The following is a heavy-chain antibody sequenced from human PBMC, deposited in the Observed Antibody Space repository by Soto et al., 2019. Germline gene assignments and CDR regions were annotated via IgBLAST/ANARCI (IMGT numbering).Heavy chain of an antibody. CDR2: ISYDGSNK. CDR1: GFTFSSYA. D-gene: IGHD2-2*02. CDR3: ASAGYCSSTSCYSLPYYYYGMDV. J-gene: IGHJ6*02. V-gene: IGHV3-30-3*01. Sequence: PGGSLRLSCAASGFTFSSYAMHWVRQAPGKGLEWVAVISYDGSNKYYADSVKGRFTISRDNSKNTLYLQMNSLRAEDTAVYYCASAGYCSSTSCYSLPYYYYGMDVRGQGTTVTVP.